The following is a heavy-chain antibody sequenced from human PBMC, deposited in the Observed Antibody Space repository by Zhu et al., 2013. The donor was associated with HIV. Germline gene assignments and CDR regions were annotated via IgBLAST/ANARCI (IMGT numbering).Heavy chain of an antibody. Sequence: VQLQESGPGLVKPSETLSLTCAVYGGSFSGYYWSWIRQPPGKGLEWIGEINHSGSTNYNPSLKSRVTISVDTSKNQFSLKLSSVTAADTAVYYCARRTKYYYGSGSYYPFDPWGQGTLVTVSS. CDR2: INHSGST. J-gene: IGHJ5*02. CDR3: ARRTKYYYGSGSYYPFDP. D-gene: IGHD3-10*01. V-gene: IGHV4-34*01. CDR1: GGSFSGYY.